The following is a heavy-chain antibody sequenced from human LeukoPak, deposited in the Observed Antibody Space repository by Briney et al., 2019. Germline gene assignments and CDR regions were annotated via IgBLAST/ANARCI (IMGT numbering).Heavy chain of an antibody. D-gene: IGHD6-13*01. J-gene: IGHJ5*01. V-gene: IGHV3-7*03. CDR3: ARIAAAGFDC. CDR2: IKQDGGEK. Sequence: GRSLRLSCAASGFTFSNHWMSWVRQAPGKGLEWVANIKQDGGEKYYVDSLKGRFTISGDNAKNSLYLQMNSLRAEDTAVYYCARIAAAGFDCWGQGTLVTVSS. CDR1: GFTFSNHW.